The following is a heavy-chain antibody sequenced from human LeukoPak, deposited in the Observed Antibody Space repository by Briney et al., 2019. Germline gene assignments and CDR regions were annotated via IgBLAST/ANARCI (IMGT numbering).Heavy chain of an antibody. CDR1: GGSISSSSYY. CDR3: ASSFIAAAGTFFFDY. Sequence: SETLSLTCTVSGGSISSSSYYWGWIRQPPGKGLEWIGRIYYSGSTYYNPSLKSRVTISVDTSKNQFSLKVSSVTAADTAVYYCASSFIAAAGTFFFDYWGQGTLVTVSS. CDR2: IYYSGST. V-gene: IGHV4-39*01. D-gene: IGHD6-13*01. J-gene: IGHJ4*02.